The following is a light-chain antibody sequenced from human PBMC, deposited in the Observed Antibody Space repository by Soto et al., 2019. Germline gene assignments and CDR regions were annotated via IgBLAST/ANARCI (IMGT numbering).Light chain of an antibody. V-gene: IGLV2-14*01. CDR1: SSDVGGYNY. Sequence: QSVLTQPASVSGSPGQSITISCTGTSSDVGGYNYVSWYQHHPGKAPKLMIYEVSNRPSGVSNRFSGSKSGNTASLTISGLQAEDEADYYCSSYTSSTTYVFGTVKKGTV. CDR3: SSYTSSTTYV. J-gene: IGLJ1*01. CDR2: EVS.